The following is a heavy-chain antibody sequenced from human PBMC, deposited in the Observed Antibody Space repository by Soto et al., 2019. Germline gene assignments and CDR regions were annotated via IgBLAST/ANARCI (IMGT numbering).Heavy chain of an antibody. CDR2: IDNSGDGS. CDR3: AKIPSRGMIFGAGS. CDR1: GFIFRNHV. V-gene: IGHV3-23*05. J-gene: IGHJ5*02. Sequence: EVQLLESGGGLVQPGGSLRLSCAASGFIFRNHVLNWVRQAPGKGLEWVSAIDNSGDGSFYADSVKGRFIISRDNSKDTVFLHMNNLRPEDTAFYYCAKIPSRGMIFGAGSWGQGTLVPVSS. D-gene: IGHD3-3*01.